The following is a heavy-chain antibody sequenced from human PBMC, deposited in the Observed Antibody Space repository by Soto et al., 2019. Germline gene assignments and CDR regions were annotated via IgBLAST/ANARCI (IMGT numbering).Heavy chain of an antibody. CDR1: GDSVSSNSAA. J-gene: IGHJ4*02. D-gene: IGHD5-12*01. Sequence: PSQTLSLTCVISGDSVSSNSAAWNWIRQSPSRGLEWLGRTYYRSKWYNDYAVSVKSRITINPDTSKNQFSLQLNSVTPEDTAVYYCALSPARVATRIAQDFDYWGQGTLVTVSS. V-gene: IGHV6-1*01. CDR2: TYYRSKWYN. CDR3: ALSPARVATRIAQDFDY.